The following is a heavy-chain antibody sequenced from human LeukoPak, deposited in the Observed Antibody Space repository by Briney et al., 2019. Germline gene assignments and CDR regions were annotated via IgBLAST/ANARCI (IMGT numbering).Heavy chain of an antibody. Sequence: GGSLRLSCTASGFTFGDYAMSWFRQAPGKGLEGVGFIRSKAYGGTTEYAASVKGRFTISRDDSKSIAYLQMNSLKTEDTAVYYCTRDYDFWSGYCPRYFQHWGQGTLVTVSS. CDR2: IRSKAYGGTT. V-gene: IGHV3-49*03. CDR3: TRDYDFWSGYCPRYFQH. CDR1: GFTFGDYA. J-gene: IGHJ1*01. D-gene: IGHD3-3*01.